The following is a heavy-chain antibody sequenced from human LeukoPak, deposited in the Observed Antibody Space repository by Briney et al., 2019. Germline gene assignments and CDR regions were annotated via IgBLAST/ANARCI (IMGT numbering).Heavy chain of an antibody. J-gene: IGHJ3*02. CDR1: GFTFSSYA. CDR3: AKDMGSGGSCYAFDI. V-gene: IGHV3-9*01. D-gene: IGHD2-15*01. CDR2: ISWNSGSI. Sequence: GGSLRLSCAASGFTFSSYAMTWVRQASGKGLEWVSGISWNSGSIGYADSVKGRFTVSRDNAKNSLYLQMNSLRAEDTALYYCAKDMGSGGSCYAFDIWGQGTMVTVSS.